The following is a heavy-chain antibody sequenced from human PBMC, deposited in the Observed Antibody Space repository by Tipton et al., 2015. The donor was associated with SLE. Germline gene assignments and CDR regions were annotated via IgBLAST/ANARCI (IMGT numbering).Heavy chain of an antibody. CDR3: ARSDDSGYENFDY. CDR1: DYSIGSSYY. D-gene: IGHD5-12*01. Sequence: TLSLTCTVSDYSIGSSYYWGWIRQPPGKGLEWIGSISYSGSTYYSLSLKARVSISLDTSKNQFSLKLSFVTAADTDVYYCARSDDSGYENFDYWGQGTLVTVSS. J-gene: IGHJ4*02. CDR2: ISYSGST. V-gene: IGHV4-38-2*02.